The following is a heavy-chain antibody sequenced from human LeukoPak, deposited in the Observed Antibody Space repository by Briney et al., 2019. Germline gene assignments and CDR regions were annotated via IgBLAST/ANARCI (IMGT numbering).Heavy chain of an antibody. CDR1: GFTFSSYS. V-gene: IGHV3-21*05. D-gene: IGHD3-10*01. CDR3: AKDIGYYGSGTYYIEY. CDR2: ISSSSSYI. Sequence: PGESLRLSCAASGFTFSSYSMNWVRQAPGKGLEWVSYISSSSSYIYYADSVKGRFTISRDNAKNSLYLQMNSLRAEDTAVYYCAKDIGYYGSGTYYIEYWGQGTLVTVSS. J-gene: IGHJ4*02.